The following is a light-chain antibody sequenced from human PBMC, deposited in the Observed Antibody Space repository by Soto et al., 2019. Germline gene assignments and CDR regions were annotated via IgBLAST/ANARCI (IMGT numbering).Light chain of an antibody. J-gene: IGLJ1*01. CDR3: SSYAGSNSYV. CDR2: EVT. V-gene: IGLV2-8*01. Sequence: QSALTQPPSASGSPGQSVTISCTGTSSDFGGYNYVSWYQQHPGKAPKLIIYEVTKRPSGVPDRFSGSKSGYTASLTVSGLQAEDEAYYYCSSYAGSNSYVFGTGTKLTVL. CDR1: SSDFGGYNY.